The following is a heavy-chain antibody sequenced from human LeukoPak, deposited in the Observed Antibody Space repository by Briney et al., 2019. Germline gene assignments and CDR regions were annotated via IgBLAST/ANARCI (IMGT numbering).Heavy chain of an antibody. J-gene: IGHJ4*02. D-gene: IGHD6-19*01. CDR3: ARTYSSGWYGPFDY. CDR2: IYYSGST. V-gene: IGHV4-59*01. Sequence: SETLSLTCTVSGGSISSYYWSWIRQPPGKGLEWIGYIYYSGSTNYNPSLKSRVTISVDTSKNQFSLKLSSVTAADTAVYYCARTYSSGWYGPFDYWGQGTLVTVSS. CDR1: GGSISSYY.